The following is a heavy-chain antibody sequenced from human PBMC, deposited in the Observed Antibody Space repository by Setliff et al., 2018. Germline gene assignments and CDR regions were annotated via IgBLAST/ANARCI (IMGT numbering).Heavy chain of an antibody. Sequence: PSETLSLTCTVSGGSISSGTYSYQHPGKGLEWIGYIYYSGSTYYNPSLKSRVTISVDTSKNQFSLKLSSVTAADTAVYYCARDATYYNFWSGYRYFDLWGRGTLVTVSS. CDR1: GGSISSGTYS. J-gene: IGHJ2*01. CDR2: IYYSGST. V-gene: IGHV4-31*03. CDR3: ARDATYYNFWSGYRYFDL. D-gene: IGHD3-3*01.